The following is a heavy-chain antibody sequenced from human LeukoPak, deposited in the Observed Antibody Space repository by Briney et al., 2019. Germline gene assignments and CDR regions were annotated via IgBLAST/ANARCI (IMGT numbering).Heavy chain of an antibody. J-gene: IGHJ4*02. Sequence: SETLSLTCTVSGGSISSYYWSWIRQPPGKGLEWIGEINHSGSTNYNPSLKSRVTISVDTSKNQFSLKLSSVTAADTAVYYCARPQSYYDFWSGYPIYFDYWGQGTLVTVSS. CDR1: GGSISSYY. CDR3: ARPQSYYDFWSGYPIYFDY. CDR2: INHSGST. V-gene: IGHV4-34*01. D-gene: IGHD3-3*01.